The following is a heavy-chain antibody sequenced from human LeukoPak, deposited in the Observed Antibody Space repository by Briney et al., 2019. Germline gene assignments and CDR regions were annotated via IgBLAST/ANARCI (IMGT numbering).Heavy chain of an antibody. D-gene: IGHD5-12*01. CDR1: GFTFSTYA. CDR3: AKQVAAPGPIDY. CDR2: LIDSGTST. V-gene: IGHV3-23*01. Sequence: GGSLRLSCAASGFTFSTYAMSWVRQAPGKGLEWLSALIDSGTSTFYADSVKGRFTISRDNSRNTLYLQMDSLRAEDTAVYYCAKQVAAPGPIDYWGQGTLVTVSS. J-gene: IGHJ4*02.